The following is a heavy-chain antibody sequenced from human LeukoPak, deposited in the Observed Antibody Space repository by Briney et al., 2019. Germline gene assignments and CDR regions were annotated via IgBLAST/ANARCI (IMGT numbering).Heavy chain of an antibody. CDR1: GGSIRSSSHY. V-gene: IGHV4-39*01. CDR2: VYFLGTM. J-gene: IGHJ3*02. Sequence: PSETLSLTCTVSGGSIRSSSHYWGWIRQPPGKGLEWIGSVYFLGTMSYNPSLKSRVTISVDTSKNQFSLKLSSVTAADTAVYYCASRVSYAFDIWGQGTMVTVSS. D-gene: IGHD6-6*01. CDR3: ASRVSYAFDI.